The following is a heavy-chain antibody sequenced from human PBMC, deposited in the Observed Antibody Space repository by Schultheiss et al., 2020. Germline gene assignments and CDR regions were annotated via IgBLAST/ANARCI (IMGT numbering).Heavy chain of an antibody. CDR3: AAAIVTVPGLDYPSSYNWFDP. J-gene: IGHJ5*02. Sequence: ASVKVSCKVSGHTLTELSMHWVRQAPGKGLEWMGGFDPEDGETIYSQNFQGRVTMTEDRSSDIAYMELRGLTSDDTAVYYCAAAIVTVPGLDYPSSYNWFDPWGQGTLVTVSS. CDR2: FDPEDGET. V-gene: IGHV1-24*01. D-gene: IGHD1-20*01. CDR1: GHTLTELS.